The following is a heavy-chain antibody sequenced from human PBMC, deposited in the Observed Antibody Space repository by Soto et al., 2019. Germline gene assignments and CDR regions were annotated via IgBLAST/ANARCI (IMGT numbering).Heavy chain of an antibody. V-gene: IGHV3-23*01. J-gene: IGHJ6*02. CDR3: AKPRGYCSGGSYYSYCSYGMDV. CDR2: ISGSGGST. CDR1: GFTFSSYA. D-gene: IGHD2-15*01. Sequence: EVQLLESGGGLVQPGGSLRLSCAASGFTFSSYAMSWVRQAPGKGLEWVSAISGSGGSTYYADSVKGRFTISRDNSKNTQYLQINSLGAEDTAVYYYAKPRGYCSGGSYYSYCSYGMDVGGQGTTFPDCS.